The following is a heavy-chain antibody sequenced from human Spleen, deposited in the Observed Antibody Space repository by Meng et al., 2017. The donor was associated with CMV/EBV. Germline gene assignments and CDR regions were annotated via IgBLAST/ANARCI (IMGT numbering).Heavy chain of an antibody. Sequence: GGSLRLSCADFGFTFSSYSMNWVRQAPGKGLEWVSSISSSSSYIYYADSVKGRFTISRDNAKNSLYLQMNSLRAEDTAVYYCARDANVLRFLDLGSGDAFDIWGQGTMVTVSS. J-gene: IGHJ3*02. CDR3: ARDANVLRFLDLGSGDAFDI. V-gene: IGHV3-21*01. CDR2: ISSSSSYI. D-gene: IGHD3-3*01. CDR1: GFTFSSYS.